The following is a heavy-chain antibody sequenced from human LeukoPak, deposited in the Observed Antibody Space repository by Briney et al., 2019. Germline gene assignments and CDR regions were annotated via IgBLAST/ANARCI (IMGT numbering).Heavy chain of an antibody. CDR1: GGSISSGGYY. CDR3: AGGEGYYDSSGYYYQVPFFDH. CDR2: IYYSGST. J-gene: IGHJ4*02. D-gene: IGHD3-22*01. Sequence: SETLSLTCTVSGGSISSGGYYWSWIRQHPGKGLEWIGYIYYSGSTYYNPSLKSRVTISVDTSKNQFSLKLSSVTAADTAVYYCAGGEGYYDSSGYYYQVPFFDHWGQGTLVTVSS. V-gene: IGHV4-31*03.